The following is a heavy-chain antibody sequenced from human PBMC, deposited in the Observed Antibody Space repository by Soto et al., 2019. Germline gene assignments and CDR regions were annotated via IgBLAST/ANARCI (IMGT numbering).Heavy chain of an antibody. D-gene: IGHD3-10*01. V-gene: IGHV4-61*01. J-gene: IGHJ6*02. CDR3: ARVFGSGSYYNENYYYYYGMDV. CDR2: IYYSGST. Sequence: QVQLQESGPGLVKPSETLSLTCTVSGGSVSSGSYYWSWIRQPPGKGLEWIGYIYYSGSTNYNPSLKSRVTISEDTSKNQFSLKLSSVTAADTAVYYCARVFGSGSYYNENYYYYYGMDVWGQGTTVTVSS. CDR1: GGSVSSGSYY.